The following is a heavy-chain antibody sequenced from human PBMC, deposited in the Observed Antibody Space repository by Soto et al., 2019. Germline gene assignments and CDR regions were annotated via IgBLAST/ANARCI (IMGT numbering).Heavy chain of an antibody. CDR1: GGTFSSYA. CDR3: ARDGAGFGDLSGWFDP. CDR2: IIPIFGTA. Sequence: QVQLVQSGAEVKKPGSSVKVSCKASGGTFSSYAISWVRQAPGQGLEWMGGIIPIFGTANYAQKFQGRVTITADESTSTAYMELGSLRSEDTAVYYCARDGAGFGDLSGWFDPWGQGTLVTVSS. D-gene: IGHD3-10*01. J-gene: IGHJ5*02. V-gene: IGHV1-69*12.